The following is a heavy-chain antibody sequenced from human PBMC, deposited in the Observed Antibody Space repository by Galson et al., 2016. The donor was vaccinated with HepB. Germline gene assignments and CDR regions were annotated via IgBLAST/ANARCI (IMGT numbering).Heavy chain of an antibody. V-gene: IGHV3-33*01. CDR2: IWYDGSNK. CDR3: AGAFDF. J-gene: IGHJ4*02. D-gene: IGHD3-16*01. Sequence: SLRLSCAASGFTFSSYGMHWVRQAPGKGLKWVAVIWYDGSNKQFADSVKGRFTISRDNSKNTLYLQMNSLRPEDTSLYYCAGAFDFWGQGILVTVSS. CDR1: GFTFSSYG.